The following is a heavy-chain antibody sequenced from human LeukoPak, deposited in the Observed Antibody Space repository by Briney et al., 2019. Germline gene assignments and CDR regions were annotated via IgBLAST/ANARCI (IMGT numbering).Heavy chain of an antibody. Sequence: SVNVSCKASGGTFSNYAINWVRQAPGQGLEGMGGITPIFGTANYAQRFQGRVTITADESTSTAYMELSSLRSEDTAVYYCARWAGYCSITNCYTAFDFWGQGTLVTVSS. CDR3: ARWAGYCSITNCYTAFDF. D-gene: IGHD2-2*02. CDR1: GGTFSNYA. V-gene: IGHV1-69*01. CDR2: ITPIFGTA. J-gene: IGHJ4*02.